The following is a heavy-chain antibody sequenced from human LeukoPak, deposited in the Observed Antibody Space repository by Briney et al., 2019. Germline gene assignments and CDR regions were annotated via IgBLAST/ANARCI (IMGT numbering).Heavy chain of an antibody. CDR3: AKLSTYGDSTEGH. V-gene: IGHV3-23*01. CDR2: VSIGGGSR. Sequence: PGTSLSLSCAASGFTFNKYAMSWVRQAPEKGLEWVSSVSIGGGSREYADSVKGRFTISRDNSQNTLYLQLNGLRVEDTAVYYCAKLSTYGDSTEGHWGQGTLVTVSS. D-gene: IGHD4-17*01. J-gene: IGHJ4*02. CDR1: GFTFNKYA.